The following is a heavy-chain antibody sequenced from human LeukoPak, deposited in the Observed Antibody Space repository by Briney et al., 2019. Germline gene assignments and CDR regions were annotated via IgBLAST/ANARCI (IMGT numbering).Heavy chain of an antibody. V-gene: IGHV4-30-4*01. Sequence: SETLSLTCTVSGGSISSGDYYWSWIRQPPGKGLEWIGYIYYSGSTYYNPSLKSRATISVDTSKNQFSLKLSSVTAADTAVYYCARDSSGSIDYWGQGTLVTVSS. D-gene: IGHD6-19*01. CDR2: IYYSGST. CDR3: ARDSSGSIDY. CDR1: GGSISSGDYY. J-gene: IGHJ4*02.